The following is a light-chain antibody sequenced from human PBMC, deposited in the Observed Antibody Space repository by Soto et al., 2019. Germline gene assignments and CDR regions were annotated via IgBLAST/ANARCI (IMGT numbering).Light chain of an antibody. Sequence: VLTQSPATLSLSPGERATLSCRASRSISTYLAWYQQKPGQAPRLLIYAASTRATDIPARFTGRGSGTEFTLTISSLQSEDFAVYFCQQYNNWPLYTFGQGTKLEI. CDR2: AAS. V-gene: IGKV3-15*01. CDR3: QQYNNWPLYT. CDR1: RSISTY. J-gene: IGKJ2*01.